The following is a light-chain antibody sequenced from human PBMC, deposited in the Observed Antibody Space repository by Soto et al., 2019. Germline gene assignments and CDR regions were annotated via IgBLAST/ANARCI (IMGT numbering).Light chain of an antibody. V-gene: IGKV1-8*01. CDR1: QTIYKY. Sequence: AIQMTQSPSSVSASTGDRVTISCRATQTIYKYLVWYQQKPGKPPHLLIYAASTLQRGVPSRFNGSGSGTDFTLTISSLQPEDFASYYCQQSYSTPYTFGQGTKVDIK. CDR3: QQSYSTPYT. CDR2: AAS. J-gene: IGKJ2*01.